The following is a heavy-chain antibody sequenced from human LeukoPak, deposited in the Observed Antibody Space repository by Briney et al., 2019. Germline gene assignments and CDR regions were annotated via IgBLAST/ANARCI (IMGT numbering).Heavy chain of an antibody. CDR1: VGTFSSYA. V-gene: IGHV1-69*05. CDR3: ARGIHYYYMDV. CDR2: SIPIFCTE. Sequence: ASVKVSCKSSVGTFSSYAMSWVRQAPGQGLEGMGGSIPIFCTENYAQKFQGRVKINTDEYTSTAYMELSSLRSEDTAVYYCARGIHYYYMDVWGKGTTVTVSS. J-gene: IGHJ6*03.